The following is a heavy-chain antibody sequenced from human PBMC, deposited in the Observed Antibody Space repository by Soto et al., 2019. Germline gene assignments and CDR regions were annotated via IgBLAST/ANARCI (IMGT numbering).Heavy chain of an antibody. Sequence: LSLTCTVSGGSISSYYWSWIRQPPGKGLEWIGYIYYSGSTNYNPSLKSRVTISVDTSKNQFSLKLSSVTAADTAVYYCARALLPGYFDYWGQGTLVTSPQ. CDR3: ARALLPGYFDY. J-gene: IGHJ4*02. D-gene: IGHD1-26*01. V-gene: IGHV4-59*01. CDR2: IYYSGST. CDR1: GGSISSYY.